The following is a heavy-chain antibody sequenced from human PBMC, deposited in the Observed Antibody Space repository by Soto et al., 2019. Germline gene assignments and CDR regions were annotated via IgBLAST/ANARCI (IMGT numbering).Heavy chain of an antibody. Sequence: QVQLVQSGAEVKKHGASVKVSCKASGYTFTSYDINWVRQATGQGLEWMGWMNPNSGNTGYAQKFQGRVTMTRNNSRSTAYMVLSSLRSEDTAVYYCARVVRQWLVRDYYYCMDVWGQGTTVTVAS. D-gene: IGHD6-19*01. V-gene: IGHV1-8*01. CDR1: GYTFTSYD. CDR3: ARVVRQWLVRDYYYCMDV. J-gene: IGHJ6*01. CDR2: MNPNSGNT.